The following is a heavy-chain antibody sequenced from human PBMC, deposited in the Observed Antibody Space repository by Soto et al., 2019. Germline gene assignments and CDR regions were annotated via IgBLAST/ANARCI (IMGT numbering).Heavy chain of an antibody. V-gene: IGHV3-48*03. D-gene: IGHD1-26*01. CDR3: AVVVGATRGDAFDI. CDR2: ISSSGSTI. Sequence: SLRLSCAASGFTFSSYEMNWVRQAPGKGLEWVSYISSSGSTIYYADSVKGRFTISRDNAKNSLYLQMNSLRAEDTAVYYCAVVVGATRGDAFDIWGQGTMVTVSS. J-gene: IGHJ3*02. CDR1: GFTFSSYE.